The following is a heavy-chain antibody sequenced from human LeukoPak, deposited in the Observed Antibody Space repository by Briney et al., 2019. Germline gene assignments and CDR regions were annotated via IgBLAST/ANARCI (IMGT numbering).Heavy chain of an antibody. CDR2: IYYSGSS. V-gene: IGHV4-31*03. CDR3: AREGVTMVRGVIMYYFDY. J-gene: IGHJ4*02. CDR1: GGSISSGAFY. D-gene: IGHD3-10*01. Sequence: SQTLSLTCTVSGGSISSGAFYWNWIRQHPGKGLEWVGYIYYSGSSSYNPSLKSRVTISVDTSKNQFSLKLSSVTAADTAVYYCAREGVTMVRGVIMYYFDYWGQGTLVTVSS.